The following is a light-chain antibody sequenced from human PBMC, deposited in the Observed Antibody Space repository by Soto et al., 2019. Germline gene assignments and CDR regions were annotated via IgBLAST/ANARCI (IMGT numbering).Light chain of an antibody. Sequence: IVLTQSPSTLSLSPGERATLSCRAIQSVSSSYLAWYQQKPGQAPRLLIYGASSRATGIPYRFSGSGSGTDFTLTISSLQSEDFAVYSCQQYNNWPPWTLGQGTKV. V-gene: IGKV3-20*01. CDR1: QSVSSSY. J-gene: IGKJ1*01. CDR2: GAS. CDR3: QQYNNWPPWT.